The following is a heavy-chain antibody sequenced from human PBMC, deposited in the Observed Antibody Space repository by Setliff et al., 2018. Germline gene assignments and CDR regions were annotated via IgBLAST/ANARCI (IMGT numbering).Heavy chain of an antibody. J-gene: IGHJ4*02. CDR1: GFTFSNFW. CDR2: IKQDGSEK. CDR3: VRRHYGSSYDC. D-gene: IGHD4-17*01. V-gene: IGHV3-7*01. Sequence: GGSLRLSCAVSGFTFSNFWMSWVRQAPGKGLEWVANIKQDGSEKYYADSVKGRFTISRDNAKSSLFLEMNSLRADDTAFYYCVRRHYGSSYDCWGQGTLVTVSS.